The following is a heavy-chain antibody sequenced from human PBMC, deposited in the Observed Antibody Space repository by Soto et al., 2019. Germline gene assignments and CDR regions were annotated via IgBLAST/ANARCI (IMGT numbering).Heavy chain of an antibody. CDR1: GYTFTSYG. D-gene: IGHD3-22*01. Sequence: QVQLVQSGAEVKKPGASVKVSCKASGYTFTSYGISWVRQAPGQGLEWMGWISAYNGNTNYAQKLQGRVTMTTDTSTSTAYMELRSLRSDDTAVYYCARGARITMIVVAVPYYYYGMDVWGQGTTVTVSS. CDR2: ISAYNGNT. J-gene: IGHJ6*02. CDR3: ARGARITMIVVAVPYYYYGMDV. V-gene: IGHV1-18*01.